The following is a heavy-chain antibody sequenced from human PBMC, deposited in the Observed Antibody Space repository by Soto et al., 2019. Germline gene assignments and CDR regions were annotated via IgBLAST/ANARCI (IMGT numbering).Heavy chain of an antibody. V-gene: IGHV3-23*01. Sequence: GGSLRLSCAASGFTFSSYGMSWVRQAPGKGLKKISAISGSGGSTYYADSVKGRFTISRDNSKKTLYLQMNSLRAEDTAVYFCARGYYYDSSGYYFIFGYWGQGTLVTVSS. CDR2: ISGSGGST. J-gene: IGHJ4*02. CDR3: ARGYYYDSSGYYFIFGY. D-gene: IGHD3-22*01. CDR1: GFTFSSYG.